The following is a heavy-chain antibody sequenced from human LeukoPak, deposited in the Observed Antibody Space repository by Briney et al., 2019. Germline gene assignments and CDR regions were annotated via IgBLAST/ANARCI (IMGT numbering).Heavy chain of an antibody. V-gene: IGHV3-30*04. CDR1: GFTFSSYA. CDR3: ARGPFARATVTILYFQH. D-gene: IGHD4-17*01. J-gene: IGHJ1*01. CDR2: ISYDGSNK. Sequence: GGSLRLSCAASGFTFSSYAMHWVRQAPGKGLEWVAVISYDGSNKYYADSVKGRFTISRDNSKNTLYLQMNSLRAEDTAVYYCARGPFARATVTILYFQHWGQGTLVTVSS.